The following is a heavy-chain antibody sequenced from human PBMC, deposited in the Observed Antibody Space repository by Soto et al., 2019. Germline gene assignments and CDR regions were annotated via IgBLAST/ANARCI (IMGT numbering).Heavy chain of an antibody. J-gene: IGHJ6*03. D-gene: IGHD6-13*01. CDR1: GGSISSGGYS. CDR2: IYHSGST. V-gene: IGHV4-30-2*01. CDR3: ARLVSSSSWYVQNHGAYHYYMDV. Sequence: SETLSLTCAVSGGSISSGGYSWSWIRQPPGKGLEWIGYIYHSGSTYYNPSLKSRVTISVDRSKNQFSLKLSYVTAADTAVYYCARLVSSSSWYVQNHGAYHYYMDVWGKGTTVTVSS.